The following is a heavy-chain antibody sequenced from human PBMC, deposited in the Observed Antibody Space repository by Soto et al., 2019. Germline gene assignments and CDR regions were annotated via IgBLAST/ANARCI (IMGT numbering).Heavy chain of an antibody. CDR2: IYHSGST. CDR3: VRRWGMGAPILN. J-gene: IGHJ4*02. Sequence: SETLSLTCAVSGGSISSSNWWSWVRQPPGKGLEWIGEIYHSGSTNYNPSLKSRVTISVDKSKNQFSLKLSSVTAADTAVYYCVRRWGMGAPILNWGQGTLVTVSS. CDR1: GGSISSSNW. D-gene: IGHD2-8*01. V-gene: IGHV4-4*02.